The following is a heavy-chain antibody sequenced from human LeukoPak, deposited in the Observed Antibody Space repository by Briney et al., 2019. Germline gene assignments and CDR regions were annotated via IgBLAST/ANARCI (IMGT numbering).Heavy chain of an antibody. CDR3: ARNHGYTYGGDYYMDV. V-gene: IGHV3-48*03. CDR1: GFTFSSYE. Sequence: GGSLRLSCAASGFTFSSYEMNWVRQAPGKGLEWVSYISSSGSTIYYADSVKGRFTISRDNAKNSLYLQMNSLRAEDTAVYYCARNHGYTYGGDYYMDVWGKGTTVTVSS. J-gene: IGHJ6*03. CDR2: ISSSGSTI. D-gene: IGHD5-18*01.